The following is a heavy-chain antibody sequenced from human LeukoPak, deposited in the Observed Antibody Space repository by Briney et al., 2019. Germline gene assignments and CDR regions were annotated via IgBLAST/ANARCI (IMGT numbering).Heavy chain of an antibody. V-gene: IGHV4-30-2*01. D-gene: IGHD5-18*01. CDR3: AREQEYSYGTGYYYGMDV. CDR1: GGSISSGDYS. Sequence: SQTLSLTCAVSGGSISSGDYSWSWIRQPPGKGLEWIGYFYHGGNTYYNPSLKSRVTISVDTSKNQFSLKLSSVTAADTAVYYCAREQEYSYGTGYYYGMDVWGQGTTVTVSS. J-gene: IGHJ6*02. CDR2: FYHGGNT.